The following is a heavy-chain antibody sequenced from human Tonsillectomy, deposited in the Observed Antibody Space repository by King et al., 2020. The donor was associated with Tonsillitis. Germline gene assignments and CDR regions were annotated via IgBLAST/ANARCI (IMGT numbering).Heavy chain of an antibody. Sequence: HVQLVESGGGVVQPGGSLRLSCAASGFMFSSYDMHWVRQAPGKGLEWVTFIRYDGNNKYYADSVKGRFTISRDNSKNTLYLQMNSLRAEDTAVYYCAKDSSAFWSGFSSGYYYGMDVWGQGTTVTVSS. CDR3: AKDSSAFWSGFSSGYYYGMDV. CDR2: IRYDGNNK. V-gene: IGHV3-30*02. CDR1: GFMFSSYD. J-gene: IGHJ6*02. D-gene: IGHD3-3*01.